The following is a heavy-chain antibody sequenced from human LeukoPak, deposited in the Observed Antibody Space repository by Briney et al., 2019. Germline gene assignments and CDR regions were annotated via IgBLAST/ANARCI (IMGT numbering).Heavy chain of an antibody. V-gene: IGHV3-11*06. J-gene: IGHJ4*02. Sequence: GGSLRLSCAASGFTFSDYYVSWIRQAPGNGLEWVSYISSSSSYTNYADSVKGRFTISRDNAKNSLYLQMNSLRAEDTAVYYCAREKSGTTSYYFDYWGQGTLVTVSS. CDR1: GFTFSDYY. CDR2: ISSSSSYT. D-gene: IGHD1-1*01. CDR3: AREKSGTTSYYFDY.